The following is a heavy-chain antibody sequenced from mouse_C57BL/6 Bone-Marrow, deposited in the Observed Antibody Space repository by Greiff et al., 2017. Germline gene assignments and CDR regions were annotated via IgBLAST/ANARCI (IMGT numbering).Heavy chain of an antibody. D-gene: IGHD2-12*01. V-gene: IGHV1-4*01. CDR3: VYEDYAMDY. CDR2: INPSSGYP. Sequence: VQLQQSGAELARPGASVKMSCKASGYTFPSYTMHWVKQRPGPGLEWIGYINPSSGYPKYNQKCKDKATLTADKSSSTAYMQLSILTSEDSAVYYCVYEDYAMDYWGQGTSVTVSS. CDR1: GYTFPSYT. J-gene: IGHJ4*01.